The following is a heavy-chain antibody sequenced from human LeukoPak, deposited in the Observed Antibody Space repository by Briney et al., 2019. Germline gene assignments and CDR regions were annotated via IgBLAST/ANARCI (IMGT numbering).Heavy chain of an antibody. V-gene: IGHV3-53*01. CDR1: GFTVSSTY. CDR3: ARVDGYDKFFDI. D-gene: IGHD5-12*01. CDR2: VYASGST. J-gene: IGHJ3*02. Sequence: GRSLRLSCAVSGFTVSSTYMTWVRQTPAKGLQWVSVVYASGSTYYADSVKGRFTISRDNSKNTVYLQMNSLRVEDTAVYYCARVDGYDKFFDIWGQGTMVTVSS.